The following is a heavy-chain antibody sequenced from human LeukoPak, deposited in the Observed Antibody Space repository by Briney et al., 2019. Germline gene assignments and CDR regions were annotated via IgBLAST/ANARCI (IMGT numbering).Heavy chain of an antibody. Sequence: ASVKVSCKASGYTFTSYDINWVRQATGQGLEWMGWMNTNSGNTGYAQKFQGRVTMTRNTSISTAYMELSSLRSEDTAVYYCARTGMTMVPKIDYWGQGTLVTVSS. V-gene: IGHV1-8*01. CDR1: GYTFTSYD. J-gene: IGHJ4*02. CDR2: MNTNSGNT. CDR3: ARTGMTMVPKIDY. D-gene: IGHD4/OR15-4a*01.